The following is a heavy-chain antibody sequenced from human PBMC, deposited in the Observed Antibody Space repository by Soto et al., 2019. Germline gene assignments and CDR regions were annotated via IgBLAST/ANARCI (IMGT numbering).Heavy chain of an antibody. V-gene: IGHV1-69*01. J-gene: IGHJ6*02. CDR2: IIPIFGTA. CDR3: ARDRDDDSSNYDGMDV. Sequence: QVQLVQSGAEVKKPGSSVKVSCKASGGTFSSYAISWVRQAPGQGLEWMGGIIPIFGTANYAQKFQGRVTITAAEPTSKAYMERSSLRYEDTAVYYCARDRDDDSSNYDGMDVWGQGTTVTVSS. D-gene: IGHD3-22*01. CDR1: GGTFSSYA.